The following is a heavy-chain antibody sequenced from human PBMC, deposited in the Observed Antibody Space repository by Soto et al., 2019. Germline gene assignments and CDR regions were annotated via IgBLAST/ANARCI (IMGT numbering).Heavy chain of an antibody. V-gene: IGHV1-2*02. J-gene: IGHJ4*02. D-gene: IGHD2-2*01. Sequence: GPSVKVSCKAFGYTFPGNYMHWVRQAPGEGLEWMALINPTSGGTNYAQKFQGRVTMTWDTSISTAYMELSRLRSDDTAIYYCARGYCSSSGCSHYFDYWGQGTLVTVSS. CDR3: ARGYCSSSGCSHYFDY. CDR1: GYTFPGNY. CDR2: INPTSGGT.